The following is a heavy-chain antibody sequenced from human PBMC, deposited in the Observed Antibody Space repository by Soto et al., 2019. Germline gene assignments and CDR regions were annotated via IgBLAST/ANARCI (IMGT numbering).Heavy chain of an antibody. Sequence: PGESLKISCKGSGYSFTNYWIGWVRQMPGKGLEWMGIIYPGDSDTRYSPSFQGRVTISADKSITMVYLQWSSLKASDTAMYYCARTGSSPYYMDVWGKGTTVTGSS. CDR3: ARTGSSPYYMDV. J-gene: IGHJ6*03. CDR2: IYPGDSDT. V-gene: IGHV5-51*01. D-gene: IGHD2-15*01. CDR1: GYSFTNYW.